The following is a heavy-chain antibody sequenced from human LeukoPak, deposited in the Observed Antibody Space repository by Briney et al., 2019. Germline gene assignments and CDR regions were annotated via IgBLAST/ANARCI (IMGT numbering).Heavy chain of an antibody. Sequence: GGSLRLSCAASGFTVSSDYMSWVRQAPGKGLEWVSLISSYHSTYYADSVKGRFTISRDNSKNTLYLQMNSLRAEDTAVYFCARAEYDNSLGFAYWGQGTLVTVSS. D-gene: IGHD2/OR15-2a*01. J-gene: IGHJ4*02. V-gene: IGHV3-53*01. CDR2: ISSYHST. CDR3: ARAEYDNSLGFAY. CDR1: GFTVSSDY.